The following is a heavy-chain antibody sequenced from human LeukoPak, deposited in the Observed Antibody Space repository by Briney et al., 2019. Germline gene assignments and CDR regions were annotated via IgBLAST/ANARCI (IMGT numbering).Heavy chain of an antibody. D-gene: IGHD5-12*01. CDR2: ISWNSGSI. CDR3: AKEGAGGSIDY. CDR1: GFTFDDYA. Sequence: GGSLRLSCAASGFTFDDYAMHWVRQAPGKGLEWVSGISWNSGSIGYADSVKGRFTISRDNAKNSLYLQMNSLRAEDMALYYCAKEGAGGSIDYWGQGTLVTVSS. J-gene: IGHJ4*02. V-gene: IGHV3-9*03.